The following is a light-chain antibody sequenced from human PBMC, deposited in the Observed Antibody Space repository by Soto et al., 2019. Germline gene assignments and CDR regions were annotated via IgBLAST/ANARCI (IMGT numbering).Light chain of an antibody. Sequence: EIVLTQSPGTLSLSPGERATFSCRASQSVSNSSLAWYHQKPGQAPRLLLFAASRRATGIPDTFSGSGSGTDLTLTISRLEPEDFAVYYCQVYGNSPMYTFGQGTRLELK. J-gene: IGKJ2*01. V-gene: IGKV3-20*01. CDR2: AAS. CDR3: QVYGNSPMYT. CDR1: QSVSNSS.